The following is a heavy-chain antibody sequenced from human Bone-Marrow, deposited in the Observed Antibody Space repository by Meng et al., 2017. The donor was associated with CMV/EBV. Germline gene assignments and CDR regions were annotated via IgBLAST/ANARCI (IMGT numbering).Heavy chain of an antibody. J-gene: IGHJ6*02. V-gene: IGHV3-23*01. CDR3: AKARGNWNYEGGMDV. Sequence: GGSLRLSCAASGFTFSSYAMSWVRQAPGKGLEWVLGISNSGGSTYYADSVKGRFTISRDNSKNTLYLQMNSLRAEDTAVYYCAKARGNWNYEGGMDVWGQGTTVTVSS. CDR1: GFTFSSYA. CDR2: ISNSGGST. D-gene: IGHD1-7*01.